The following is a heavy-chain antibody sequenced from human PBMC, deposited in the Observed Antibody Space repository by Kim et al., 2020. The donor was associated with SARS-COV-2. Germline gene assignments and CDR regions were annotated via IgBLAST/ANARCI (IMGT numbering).Heavy chain of an antibody. CDR3: ATAGYETSGYNVNYFFEY. Sequence: ASVKVSCKVSGYPLTQLVMHWVRQAPGKGLEGMGGFDPEVGEIINAQKFQGRVARTEDTSTNTAYMELRSLRIEDTAVFYCATAGYETSGYNVNYFFEYWGQGSRVTVPS. CDR1: GYPLTQLV. J-gene: IGHJ4*02. V-gene: IGHV1-24*01. D-gene: IGHD5-18*01. CDR2: FDPEVGEI.